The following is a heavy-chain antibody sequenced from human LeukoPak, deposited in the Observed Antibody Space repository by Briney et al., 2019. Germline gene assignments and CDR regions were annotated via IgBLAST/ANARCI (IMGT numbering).Heavy chain of an antibody. CDR3: ARSPTSGYYTYYFDD. V-gene: IGHV1-3*01. D-gene: IGHD3-22*01. J-gene: IGHJ4*02. CDR2: INAGNGNT. CDR1: GYTFTSYA. Sequence: ASVKVSCKASGYTFTSYAMHWVRQAPGQRLEWMGRINAGNGNTKYSQKFQGRVTITRDTSASTAYMELSSLRSEDTAVYYCARSPTSGYYTYYFDDWGQGTLVTVSS.